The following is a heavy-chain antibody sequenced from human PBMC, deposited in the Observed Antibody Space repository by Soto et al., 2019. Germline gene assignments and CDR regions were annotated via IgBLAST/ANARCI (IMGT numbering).Heavy chain of an antibody. Sequence: VQLLESGGGLVQPGGSLRLSCAASGFTFSNYWMTWVRQAPGKGLEWVANINRDGSVQYYVDSVKGAFTISRDNAKNSLYLQMNGLRAEDTAVYYCARGSYDSSGYRYFFDYWGQGALVTVSS. V-gene: IGHV3-7*01. CDR1: GFTFSNYW. CDR2: INRDGSVQ. J-gene: IGHJ4*02. CDR3: ARGSYDSSGYRYFFDY. D-gene: IGHD3-22*01.